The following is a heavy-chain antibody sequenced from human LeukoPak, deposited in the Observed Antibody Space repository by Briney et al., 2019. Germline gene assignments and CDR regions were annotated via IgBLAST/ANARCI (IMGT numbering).Heavy chain of an antibody. CDR2: ISSSSSYI. CDR1: GFTFSSYS. D-gene: IGHD5-18*01. V-gene: IGHV3-21*01. CDR3: AREDTAQPNYYYYYGMDV. Sequence: GRSLRLSCAASGFTFSSYSMNWVRQAPGKGLEWVSSISSSSSYIYYADSVKGRFTISRDNAKNSLYLQMNSLRAEDTAVYYCAREDTAQPNYYYYYGMDVWGQGTTVTVSS. J-gene: IGHJ6*02.